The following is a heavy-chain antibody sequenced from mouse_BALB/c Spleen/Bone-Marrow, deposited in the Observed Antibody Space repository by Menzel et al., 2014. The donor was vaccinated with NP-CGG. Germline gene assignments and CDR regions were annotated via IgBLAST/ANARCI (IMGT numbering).Heavy chain of an antibody. CDR1: GFTFTSYW. D-gene: IGHD2-1*01. J-gene: IGHJ4*01. CDR2: INPSNGRT. Sequence: QVQLQQSGAELVKPGASVKLFCMASGFTFTSYWIHWVKQRPGQGPEWIGEINPSNGRTNYNEKFKRKATLTEDKSSSTAYMQLSSLTSEDSAVYYCARDGNYRYAMDYWGQGTSVTVSS. CDR3: ARDGNYRYAMDY. V-gene: IGHV1S81*02.